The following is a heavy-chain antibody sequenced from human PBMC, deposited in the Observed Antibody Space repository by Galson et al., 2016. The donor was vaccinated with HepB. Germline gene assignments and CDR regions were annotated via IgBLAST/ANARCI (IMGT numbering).Heavy chain of an antibody. CDR2: ISSSSSTI. Sequence: LRLSCAASGFTFGSYSMNWVRQAPGKGLEWVSYISSSSSTIYYADSVKGRFTISRDNAKNSLYLQMNSLRDEDTAVYYCARDLSSGWYSPYYYYGMDVWGQGTTVTVS. J-gene: IGHJ6*02. CDR1: GFTFGSYS. CDR3: ARDLSSGWYSPYYYYGMDV. V-gene: IGHV3-48*02. D-gene: IGHD6-19*01.